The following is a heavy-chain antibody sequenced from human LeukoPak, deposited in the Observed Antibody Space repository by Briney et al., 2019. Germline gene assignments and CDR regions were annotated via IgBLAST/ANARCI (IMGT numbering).Heavy chain of an antibody. CDR1: GHIFTVDS. CDR2: IHLKGGGT. D-gene: IGHD2-2*01. CDR3: AGSANCSSTSCSLRH. J-gene: IGHJ1*01. Sequence: GASVKVSCTASGHIFTVDSIHWVRQAPGQGLEWMGWIHLKGGGTYRAQKFQGRVTMTRDTSISTAYMELSRLRSDDTAVYYCAGSANCSSTSCSLRHWGQGTLVTVSS. V-gene: IGHV1-2*02.